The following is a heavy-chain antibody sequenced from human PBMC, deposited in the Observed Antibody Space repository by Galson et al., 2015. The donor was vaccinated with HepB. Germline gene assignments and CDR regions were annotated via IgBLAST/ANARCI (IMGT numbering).Heavy chain of an antibody. CDR3: ASPLHFWSGYFPDV. V-gene: IGHV1-3*01. CDR1: GYAFTSYT. D-gene: IGHD3-3*02. J-gene: IGHJ6*02. Sequence: SVKVSCKASGYAFTSYTMHWVRQAPGQSLEWMGWINGGNGNTKYSQKFQGRVTFTRDTSASTAYMALSSLRSDDTAVYYCASPLHFWSGYFPDVWGQGTTVTVSS. CDR2: INGGNGNT.